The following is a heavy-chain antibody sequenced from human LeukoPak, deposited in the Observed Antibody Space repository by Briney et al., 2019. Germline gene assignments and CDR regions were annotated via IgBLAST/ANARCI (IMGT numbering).Heavy chain of an antibody. CDR3: ARGRVSYYYYMGV. J-gene: IGHJ6*03. CDR2: IYSGGST. Sequence: GGSLRLSCAASGFTVSSNYMSWVRQAPGKGLEWVSVIYSGGSTYYADSVKGRFTISRDNSKNTLYLQMNSLRAEDTAVYYCARGRVSYYYYMGVWGKGTTVTVSS. CDR1: GFTVSSNY. D-gene: IGHD2-8*01. V-gene: IGHV3-53*01.